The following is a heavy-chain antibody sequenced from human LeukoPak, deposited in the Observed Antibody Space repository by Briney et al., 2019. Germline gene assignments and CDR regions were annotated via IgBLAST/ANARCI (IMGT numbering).Heavy chain of an antibody. Sequence: GGSQRLSCAASGFTFSSYGMHWVRQAPGKGLEWVAVISYDGSNKYYADSVKGRFTISRDNSKNTLYLQMNSLRAEDTAVYYCAKGLRMVRGVIRPYYYYGMDVWGQGTTVTVSS. CDR1: GFTFSSYG. CDR3: AKGLRMVRGVIRPYYYYGMDV. CDR2: ISYDGSNK. V-gene: IGHV3-30*18. J-gene: IGHJ6*02. D-gene: IGHD3-10*01.